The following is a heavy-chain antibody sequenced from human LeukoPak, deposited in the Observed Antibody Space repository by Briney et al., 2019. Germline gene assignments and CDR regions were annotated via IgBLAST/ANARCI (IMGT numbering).Heavy chain of an antibody. CDR2: IYYSGST. CDR1: GGSISSSSYS. J-gene: IGHJ4*02. V-gene: IGHV4-39*01. Sequence: SETLSLTCTVSGGSISSSSYSWGWIRQPPGKGLEWIGSIYYSGSTYYNPSLKSRVTISVDTSKNQFSLKLSSVTAADTAVYYCARQEDDSSGYFMFSYWGQGTLVTVSS. D-gene: IGHD3-22*01. CDR3: ARQEDDSSGYFMFSY.